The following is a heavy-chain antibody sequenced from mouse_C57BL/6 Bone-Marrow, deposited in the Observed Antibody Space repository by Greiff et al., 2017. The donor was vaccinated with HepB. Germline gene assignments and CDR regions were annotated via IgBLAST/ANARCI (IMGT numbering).Heavy chain of an antibody. Sequence: VQLQQPGAELVKPGASVKLSCKASGYTFTSYCMQWVKQRHGQGLEWIGEIDPSDSYANYNQKFKGKATLTVDKSSSTAYMQLSSLTSEGSAVYDCARSNYDYWGQGTTLTVSS. V-gene: IGHV1-50*01. D-gene: IGHD2-5*01. J-gene: IGHJ2*01. CDR3: ARSNYDY. CDR1: GYTFTSYC. CDR2: IDPSDSYA.